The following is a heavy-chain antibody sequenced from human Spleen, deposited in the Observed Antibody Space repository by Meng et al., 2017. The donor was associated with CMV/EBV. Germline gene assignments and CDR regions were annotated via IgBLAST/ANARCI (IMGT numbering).Heavy chain of an antibody. CDR3: ARDRFMCGGDCYPS. CDR1: GFTVSSNY. D-gene: IGHD2-21*01. J-gene: IGHJ3*01. CDR2: IYSGGST. Sequence: GGSLRLSCAASGFTVSSNYMSWVRQAPGKGLEWVSVIYSGGSTYYADSVKGRFTISRDNSKNTLYLQMNSLRAEDTAVYYCARDRFMCGGDCYPSWGQGTMVTVSS. V-gene: IGHV3-66*02.